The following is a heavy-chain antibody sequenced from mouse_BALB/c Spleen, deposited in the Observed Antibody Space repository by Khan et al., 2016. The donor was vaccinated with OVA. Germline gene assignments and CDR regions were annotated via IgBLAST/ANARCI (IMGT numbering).Heavy chain of an antibody. CDR3: ARSGYFAWFAY. J-gene: IGHJ3*01. Sequence: VQLQQSGAELVRPGALVKLSCKASGFNIKDYYLHWVKQRPEQGLEWIGWIDPENGETVYDPKFQDKASITADTSYNTAYLQFSSRTSEDTAVYYCARSGYFAWFAYWGQGTLVTVSA. CDR2: IDPENGET. CDR1: GFNIKDYY. V-gene: IGHV14-1*02.